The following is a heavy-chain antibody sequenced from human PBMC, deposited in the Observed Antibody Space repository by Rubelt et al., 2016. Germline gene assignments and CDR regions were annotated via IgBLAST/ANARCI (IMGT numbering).Heavy chain of an antibody. Sequence: GMHWVRQAPGKGLEWVAIIWYDESNKYYADSVKGRFTISRDTSKNTLYLQMNSLRAEDTAVYYCARQVRYCSNGVCHRNFGYWGQGTLVTVSS. CDR2: IWYDESNK. D-gene: IGHD2-8*01. CDR1: G. V-gene: IGHV3-33*01. J-gene: IGHJ4*02. CDR3: ARQVRYCSNGVCHRNFGY.